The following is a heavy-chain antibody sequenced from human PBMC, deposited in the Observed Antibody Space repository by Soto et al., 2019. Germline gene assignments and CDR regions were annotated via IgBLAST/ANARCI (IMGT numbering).Heavy chain of an antibody. CDR2: IYYSGST. D-gene: IGHD3-9*01. J-gene: IGHJ4*02. CDR1: GGSISSGDYY. V-gene: IGHV4-30-4*01. CDR3: ARAHVTISPLDGFYYFDY. Sequence: SETLSLTCTVSGGSISSGDYYWSWIRLPPGKGLEWIGYIYYSGSTYYNPSLKSRVTISVDTSKNQFSLKLSSVTAADTAVYYCARAHVTISPLDGFYYFDYWGQGTLVTVSS.